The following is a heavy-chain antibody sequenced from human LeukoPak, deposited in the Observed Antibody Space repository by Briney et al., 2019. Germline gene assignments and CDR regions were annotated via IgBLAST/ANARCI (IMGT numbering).Heavy chain of an antibody. J-gene: IGHJ6*03. CDR1: GGSISGYY. D-gene: IGHD3-16*01. CDR3: ARETSQKGAHYMDV. V-gene: IGHV4-4*07. CDR2: IYTSGSA. Sequence: SETLSLTCTVSGGSISGYYWSWIRQPAGKGLEWIGRIYTSGSANYNPSLKSRVTMSVDTSKNQFSLKLSSVTAADTAVYYCARETSQKGAHYMDVWGKGTTVTISS.